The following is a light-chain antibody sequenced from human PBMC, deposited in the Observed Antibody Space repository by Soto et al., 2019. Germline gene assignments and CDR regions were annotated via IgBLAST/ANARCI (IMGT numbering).Light chain of an antibody. V-gene: IGKV1-9*01. CDR1: QGINSY. Sequence: IQMTQSPSSLSASVGDRVTISCRASQGINSYLAWYRQKPGKAPKLLIYTASTLQSGVPSRFSGSGSGTEFTLTITSLQPEDFAAYYCQQLYSYPLTFGGGTKVDI. CDR3: QQLYSYPLT. J-gene: IGKJ4*01. CDR2: TAS.